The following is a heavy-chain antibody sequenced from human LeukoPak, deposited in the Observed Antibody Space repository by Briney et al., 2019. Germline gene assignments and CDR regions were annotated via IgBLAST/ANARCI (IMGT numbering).Heavy chain of an antibody. CDR3: ARDLSPVVRASPMGY. CDR1: GFTFTSYG. J-gene: IGHJ4*02. D-gene: IGHD4-23*01. CDR2: ITYDGYYK. V-gene: IGHV3-30*03. Sequence: GGSLRLACAASGFTFTSYGMHWVRQAPGKGLEWVALITYDGYYKYYSDSVKGRFTISSDTSKNTLYLQMNSLRAEDTAVYYCARDLSPVVRASPMGYWGQGAQGTVSS.